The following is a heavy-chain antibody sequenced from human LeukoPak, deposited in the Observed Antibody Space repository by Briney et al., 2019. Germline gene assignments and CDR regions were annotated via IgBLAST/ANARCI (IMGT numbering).Heavy chain of an antibody. D-gene: IGHD3-22*01. J-gene: IGHJ3*02. Sequence: ASVKVSFKASGYTFTIYDINWVRQATGQGLEWMGWMNPNSGNTGYAQKFQGRVTMTRNTSISTAYMELSSLRSEDAAVYYCARDVPMYYYDSSGYYTAFDIWGQGTMVTVSS. V-gene: IGHV1-8*01. CDR2: MNPNSGNT. CDR3: ARDVPMYYYDSSGYYTAFDI. CDR1: GYTFTIYD.